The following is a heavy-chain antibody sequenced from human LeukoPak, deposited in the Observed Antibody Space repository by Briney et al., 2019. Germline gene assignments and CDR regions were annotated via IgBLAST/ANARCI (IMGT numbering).Heavy chain of an antibody. CDR1: GGSISSSSYY. J-gene: IGHJ6*03. V-gene: IGHV4-39*01. Sequence: TASETLSLTCTVSGGSISSSSYYWGWIRQPPGKGLECIGSIYYSGRNYYNPSLKSRVTISVDTSKNQFSLKLSSVTAADTAVYYCATQNDYSSSWYILPYYYYYMDVWGKGTTVTVSS. CDR2: IYYSGRN. D-gene: IGHD6-13*01. CDR3: ATQNDYSSSWYILPYYYYYMDV.